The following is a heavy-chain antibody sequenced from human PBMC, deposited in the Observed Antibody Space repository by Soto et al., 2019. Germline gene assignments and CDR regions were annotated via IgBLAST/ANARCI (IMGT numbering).Heavy chain of an antibody. Sequence: EVQLVESGGGLVQPGRSLRLSCAASGFRFDDYGMHWVRQVPGKGLEWVSGISYYSGSIGYADSVKGRFTISRDNAKKYLYLQMNSLRDEDKALYYCAKSMGGTANGMDVWGQGTTVTVSS. CDR1: GFRFDDYG. CDR3: AKSMGGTANGMDV. V-gene: IGHV3-9*01. D-gene: IGHD2-15*01. CDR2: ISYYSGSI. J-gene: IGHJ6*02.